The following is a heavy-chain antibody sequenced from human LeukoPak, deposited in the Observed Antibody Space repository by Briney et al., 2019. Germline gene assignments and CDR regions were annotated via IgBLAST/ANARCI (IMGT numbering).Heavy chain of an antibody. Sequence: SETLSLTCTVSGGSISTFYYWTWIRQPPGKGLEWIGNIHSSGSTSYNPSLKSRVTISVDPSTNQFSLKLNSVTAADTAIYYCARAPRGESDAASGFYGVDVWGQGTTVTVSS. CDR2: IHSSGST. D-gene: IGHD3-22*01. J-gene: IGHJ6*02. V-gene: IGHV4-59*01. CDR1: GGSISTFYY. CDR3: ARAPRGESDAASGFYGVDV.